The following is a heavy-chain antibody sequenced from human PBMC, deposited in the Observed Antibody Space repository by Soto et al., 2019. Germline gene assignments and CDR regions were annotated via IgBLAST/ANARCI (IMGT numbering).Heavy chain of an antibody. Sequence: GGSLRLSCAASGFTFSSYGMHWVRQAPGKGLEWVAVISYDGSNKYYADSVKGRFTISRDNSKNTLYLQMNSLRAEDTAVYYCAKVPHRDYDFWSGYNYFDYWGQGTLVTVSS. D-gene: IGHD3-3*01. V-gene: IGHV3-30*18. CDR1: GFTFSSYG. CDR3: AKVPHRDYDFWSGYNYFDY. J-gene: IGHJ4*02. CDR2: ISYDGSNK.